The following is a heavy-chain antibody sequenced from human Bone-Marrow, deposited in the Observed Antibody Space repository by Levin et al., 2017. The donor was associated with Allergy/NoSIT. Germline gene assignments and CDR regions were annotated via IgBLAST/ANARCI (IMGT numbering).Heavy chain of an antibody. J-gene: IGHJ4*02. CDR3: ARERLREYYFDY. D-gene: IGHD3-10*01. CDR1: GYTFTGYY. Sequence: ASVKVSCKASGYTFTGYYMHWVRQAPGQGLEWMGRINPNSGGTNYAQKFQGRVTMTRDTSISTAYMELSRLRSDDTAVYYCARERLREYYFDYWGQGTLVTVSS. CDR2: INPNSGGT. V-gene: IGHV1-2*06.